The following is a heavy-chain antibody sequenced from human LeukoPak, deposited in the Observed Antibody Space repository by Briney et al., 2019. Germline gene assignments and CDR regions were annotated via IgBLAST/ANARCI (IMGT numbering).Heavy chain of an antibody. V-gene: IGHV4-59*08. CDR1: SRSISSY. Sequence: SVTLSLTCTVSSRSISSYWSWIRQPPGKGLEWIAYMYNSGSTNSNPSLKSRITMSVDTSKNQFSLKLSSVTAADAAEYFCARLSAAAGSPLDCWGQGTLVTVSS. CDR2: MYNSGST. D-gene: IGHD6-13*01. CDR3: ARLSAAAGSPLDC. J-gene: IGHJ4*02.